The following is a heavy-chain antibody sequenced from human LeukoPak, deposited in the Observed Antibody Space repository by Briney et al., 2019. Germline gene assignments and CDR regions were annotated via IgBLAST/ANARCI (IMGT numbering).Heavy chain of an antibody. D-gene: IGHD3-22*01. J-gene: IGHJ4*02. CDR3: AKLSDSSGADY. Sequence: GRSLRLSCAASGFTFSSYGMHWVRQAPGKGLEWVAVISYDGSNKYRADSVKGRFTISRDNSKNTLYLQMNSLRAEDTAVYYCAKLSDSSGADYWGQGTLVTVSS. CDR1: GFTFSSYG. CDR2: ISYDGSNK. V-gene: IGHV3-30*18.